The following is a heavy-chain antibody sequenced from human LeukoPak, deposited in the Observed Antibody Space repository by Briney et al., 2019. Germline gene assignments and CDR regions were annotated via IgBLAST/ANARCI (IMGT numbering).Heavy chain of an antibody. Sequence: PSQTLSLTCTVSGGSISSGSYYWSWIRQPAGKGLEWIGRIYTSGSTNYNPSLKSRVTISVDTSKNQFSLTLSSVTAADTAVYYCARMRARCSSTSCYRFDPWGQGTLVTVSS. CDR1: GGSISSGSYY. CDR2: IYTSGST. V-gene: IGHV4-61*02. J-gene: IGHJ5*02. D-gene: IGHD2-2*02. CDR3: ARMRARCSSTSCYRFDP.